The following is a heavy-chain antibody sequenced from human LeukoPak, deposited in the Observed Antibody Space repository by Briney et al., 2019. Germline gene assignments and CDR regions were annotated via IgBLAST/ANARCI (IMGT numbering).Heavy chain of an antibody. V-gene: IGHV5-51*01. J-gene: IGHJ6*04. CDR1: GYRFTNFW. CDR2: IYAGDSDT. Sequence: GESLKISCKASGYRFTNFWIAWVRQMPGKGVEWMGIIYAGDSDTRYSPSLQGQVTMSVDKSSSTAYLQWTSLKASDTAMYYCARSGFARGMDVWGKGTTVTVAS. D-gene: IGHD3-10*01. CDR3: ARSGFARGMDV.